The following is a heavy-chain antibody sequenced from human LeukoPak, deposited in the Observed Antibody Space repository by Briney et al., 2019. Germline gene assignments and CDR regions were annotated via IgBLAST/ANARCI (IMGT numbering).Heavy chain of an antibody. V-gene: IGHV1-8*01. D-gene: IGHD3-9*01. CDR1: GYTFTSYD. CDR3: ARQNTPLRYFDWLYWFDP. J-gene: IGHJ5*02. CDR2: MNPNSGNT. Sequence: ASVKVSCKASGYTFTSYDINWVRQATGQGLEWMGWMNPNSGNTGYAQKFQGRVTMTRNTSISTAYMELSSLRSEDTAVYYCARQNTPLRYFDWLYWFDPWGQGTLVTVSS.